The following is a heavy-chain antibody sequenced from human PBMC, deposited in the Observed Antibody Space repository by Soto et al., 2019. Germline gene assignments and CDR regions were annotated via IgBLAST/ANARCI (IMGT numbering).Heavy chain of an antibody. CDR1: GGSFSGYY. CDR2: INHSGST. D-gene: IGHD2-2*01. Sequence: PSETLSLTCAVYGGSFSGYYWSWIRQPPGKGLEWIGEINHSGSTNYNPSLKSRVTISVDTSKNQFSLKLSSVTAADTAVYYCARGQGVVVPAAIRRYYYGMDVWGQGTTVTVSS. CDR3: ARGQGVVVPAAIRRYYYGMDV. V-gene: IGHV4-34*01. J-gene: IGHJ6*02.